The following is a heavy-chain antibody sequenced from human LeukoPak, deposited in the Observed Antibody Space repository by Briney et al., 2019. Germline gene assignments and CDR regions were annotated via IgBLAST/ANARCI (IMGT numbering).Heavy chain of an antibody. CDR3: AKDKGLKSIDY. CDR1: GITFSKAG. V-gene: IGHV3-30*02. J-gene: IGHJ4*01. CDR2: IGADGTGR. D-gene: IGHD2-21*01. Sequence: GGSLRLSCTASGITFSKAGMHWVRQAPGKGLEWVAFIGADGTGRYYADSVKGRFTISRDNSKNTVYVQMNSLRTEDTAVYYCAKDKGLKSIDYWGQGTLVTVSS.